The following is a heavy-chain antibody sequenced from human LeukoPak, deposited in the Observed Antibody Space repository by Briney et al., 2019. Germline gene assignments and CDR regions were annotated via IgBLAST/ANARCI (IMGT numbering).Heavy chain of an antibody. V-gene: IGHV3-48*03. CDR2: ISSRGSTI. CDR1: GFTFSSYE. CDR3: ASGAYRDYFDY. J-gene: IGHJ4*02. Sequence: QSGGSLRLSCAASGFTFSSYEVNWVRRAPGKGLERISYISSRGSTIYYADSVKGRFTISRDNAKNSLYLQMNSLRAEDTAVYYCASGAYRDYFDYWGQGTLVTVSS. D-gene: IGHD1-26*01.